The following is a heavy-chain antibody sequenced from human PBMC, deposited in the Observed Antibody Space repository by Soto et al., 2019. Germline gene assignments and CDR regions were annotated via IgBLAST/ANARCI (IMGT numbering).Heavy chain of an antibody. Sequence: PGGSLRLSCTGSGFTFADYALNWFRQAPGKGLEWVAIIRSKAYGEAKDYAASVKGRFTISRDDSKNIAYLQMNSLKTEDTAVYYCTRGRVSLDYRGQGAQVTVSS. CDR3: TRGRVSLDY. J-gene: IGHJ4*02. CDR1: GFTFADYA. CDR2: IRSKAYGEAK. V-gene: IGHV3-49*03.